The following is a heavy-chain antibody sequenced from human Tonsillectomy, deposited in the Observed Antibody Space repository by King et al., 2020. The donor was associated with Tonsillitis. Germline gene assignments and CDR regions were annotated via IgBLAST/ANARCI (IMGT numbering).Heavy chain of an antibody. CDR1: GFTFSSYA. CDR2: ISGSGGST. CDR3: AKDSQRIVVVTAHY. D-gene: IGHD2-21*02. V-gene: IGHV3-23*04. Sequence: VQLVESGGGLVQPGGSLRLSCAASGFTFSSYAMSWVRQAPGKGLEWVSAISGSGGSTYYADSVKGRFTNSRDNAKNTRYLQMNSLRAEDTAVYYCAKDSQRIVVVTAHYWGQGTLVTVSS. J-gene: IGHJ4*02.